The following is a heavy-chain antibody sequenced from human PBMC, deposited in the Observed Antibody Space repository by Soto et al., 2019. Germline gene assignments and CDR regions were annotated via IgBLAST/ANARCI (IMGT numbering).Heavy chain of an antibody. D-gene: IGHD3-10*01. Sequence: RASVKVSCKASGDTFSGYPINWVRQAPGEGLEWMGRIIPVIGTTNDAQRFEGRVTLTADESTNTAYMELRGLLSGDTAVYYCARDGGFGELKYWGPGTLVTVSS. V-gene: IGHV1-69*11. CDR2: IIPVIGTT. J-gene: IGHJ4*02. CDR1: GDTFSGYP. CDR3: ARDGGFGELKY.